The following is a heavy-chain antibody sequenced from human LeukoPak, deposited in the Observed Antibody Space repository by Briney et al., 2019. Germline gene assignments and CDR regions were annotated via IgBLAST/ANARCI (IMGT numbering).Heavy chain of an antibody. J-gene: IGHJ4*02. D-gene: IGHD3-3*01. V-gene: IGHV4-39*07. CDR1: GGSISSSSYS. CDR2: IHYDGNT. Sequence: SETLSLTCTVSGGSISSSSYSWTWIRQPPGKGLEWIGSIHYDGNTYYKPSLRSRVTISVDTSKNQFSLKLSSVTAADTAVYYCARVYYDFWSGYHDYWGQGTLVTVSS. CDR3: ARVYYDFWSGYHDY.